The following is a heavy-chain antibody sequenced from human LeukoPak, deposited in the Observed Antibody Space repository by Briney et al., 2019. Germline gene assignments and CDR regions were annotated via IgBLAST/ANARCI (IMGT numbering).Heavy chain of an antibody. D-gene: IGHD3-22*01. J-gene: IGHJ5*02. CDR2: IYYSGST. V-gene: IGHV4-59*08. CDR1: GGSISSYY. CDR3: ASSPYYYDRGGRLHWFDP. Sequence: SETLSLTCTVSGGSISSYYWSWIRQPPGKGLEWIGYIYYSGSTTYNPSLKRRVTISVDTSKNQFSLKLSSVTAADTAVYYCASSPYYYDRGGRLHWFDPWGQGTLVTVSS.